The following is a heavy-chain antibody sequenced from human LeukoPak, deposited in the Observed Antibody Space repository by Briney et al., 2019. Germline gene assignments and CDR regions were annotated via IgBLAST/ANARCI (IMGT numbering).Heavy chain of an antibody. V-gene: IGHV1-18*01. D-gene: IGHD6-13*01. J-gene: IGHJ4*02. Sequence: ASVKVSCKTSGYTFTSYGITWVRQAPGQGLEWMGWISAYNGNTNYGQKLRGRVTMTTDTSTSTAYMELTSLRSDDTAVYYCARGGYSSTWWAYYFDYRGQGTLVTVSS. CDR1: GYTFTSYG. CDR2: ISAYNGNT. CDR3: ARGGYSSTWWAYYFDY.